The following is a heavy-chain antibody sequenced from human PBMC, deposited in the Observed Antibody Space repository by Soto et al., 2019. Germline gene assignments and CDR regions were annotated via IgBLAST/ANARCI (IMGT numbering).Heavy chain of an antibody. CDR2: ISGGSTYI. J-gene: IGHJ4*02. D-gene: IGHD1-1*01. CDR3: ARDRGTWTYFDY. Sequence: EVQLVESGGGLVKPGGSLRLSCAASGFNFSAYTINWIRHVPGRGLEWVSSISGGSTYIFYADSLRGRFTISRDNAKNSVSLQMNSLSADDTAVYYCARDRGTWTYFDYWGQGTLVSVSS. V-gene: IGHV3-21*01. CDR1: GFNFSAYT.